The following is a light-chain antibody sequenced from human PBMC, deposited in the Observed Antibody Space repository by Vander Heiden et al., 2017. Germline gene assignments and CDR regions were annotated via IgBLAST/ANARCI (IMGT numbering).Light chain of an antibody. CDR1: QSVGNY. J-gene: IGKJ1*01. CDR3: QHISCAPPWP. V-gene: IGKV1-39*01. Sequence: DIQMTQSPSSLSASVGDRVTITCRASQSVGNYLNWYQQRPGKAPKLLIFAASRLQSGGPSRFRGSGSGTVFSLTITILQPEDFATYFCQHISCAPPWPFGQGTRLDVK. CDR2: AAS.